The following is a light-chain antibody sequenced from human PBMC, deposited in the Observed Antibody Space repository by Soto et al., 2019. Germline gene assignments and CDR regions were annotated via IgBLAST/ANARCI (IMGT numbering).Light chain of an antibody. V-gene: IGKV3-20*01. CDR2: ATS. CDR1: QPVGSAY. CDR3: HQHGDSPWT. Sequence: EIVLTQSPGTLSLSPGDRATLSCRASQPVGSAYLAWYRQTLGQAPRPLIYATSSRATGISDRFSDSGSGTEFTLTISRLEPEDFATYYCHQHGDSPWTFGQGTKVDIK. J-gene: IGKJ1*01.